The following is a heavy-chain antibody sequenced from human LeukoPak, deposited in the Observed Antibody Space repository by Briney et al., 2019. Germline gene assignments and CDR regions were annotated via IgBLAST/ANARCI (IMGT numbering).Heavy chain of an antibody. V-gene: IGHV3-23*01. Sequence: GGSLRLSCAASGFTFSSYGMSWVRQAPGKGLEWVSAISGSGGSTYYADSVKGRFTISRDNSKNTLYLQMNSLRAEDTAVYYCAKDSNPNYYDSSGYYYYFDYWGQGTLVTVSS. J-gene: IGHJ4*02. CDR3: AKDSNPNYYDSSGYYYYFDY. CDR2: ISGSGGST. CDR1: GFTFSSYG. D-gene: IGHD3-22*01.